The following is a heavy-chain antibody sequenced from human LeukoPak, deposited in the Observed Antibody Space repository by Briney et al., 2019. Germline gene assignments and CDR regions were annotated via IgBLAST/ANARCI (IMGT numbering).Heavy chain of an antibody. Sequence: GSLRLSCAASGFDFTGNHMNWVRQVPGKGLEWLSYISASSSTIHYADSVKGRFTVSRDNAENSLYLQMDSLRVEDTAIYYCAKSRGWFEVLDVWGQGTLVTVSS. V-gene: IGHV3-48*04. CDR2: ISASSSTI. CDR1: GFDFTGNH. J-gene: IGHJ3*01. D-gene: IGHD3-10*01. CDR3: AKSRGWFEVLDV.